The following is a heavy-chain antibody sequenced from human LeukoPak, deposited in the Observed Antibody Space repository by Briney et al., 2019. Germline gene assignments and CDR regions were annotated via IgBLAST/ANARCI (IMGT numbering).Heavy chain of an antibody. CDR2: IYSGGST. D-gene: IGHD1-26*01. CDR1: GFTFSDYN. J-gene: IGHJ4*02. V-gene: IGHV3-69-1*02. Sequence: GGSLRLSCAASGFTFSDYNMNWVRQAPGKGLEWVSVIYSGGSTYYADSVKGRFTISRHNAKNSLYLQMNSLRAEDTAIYYCARDLRIVSGSYLDYWGQGTLVTVSS. CDR3: ARDLRIVSGSYLDY.